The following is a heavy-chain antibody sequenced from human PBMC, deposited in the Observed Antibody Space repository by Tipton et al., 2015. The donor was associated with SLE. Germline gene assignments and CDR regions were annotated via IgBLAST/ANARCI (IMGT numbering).Heavy chain of an antibody. V-gene: IGHV4-59*01. CDR2: IYYSCST. CDR1: GGSISSYY. Sequence: TLSLTCTVSGGSISSYYWSWVRQHPGQGLEWIGYIYYSCSTYYNPSLTSRVTISVDTSKNQFSLKLSSVTAADTAVSDCARKDSYYGMDVWGQGTTVTVSS. CDR3: ARKDSYYGMDV. J-gene: IGHJ6*02.